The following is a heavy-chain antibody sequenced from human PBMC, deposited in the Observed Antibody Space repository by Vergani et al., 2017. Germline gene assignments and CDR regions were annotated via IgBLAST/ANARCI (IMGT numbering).Heavy chain of an antibody. CDR3: AKDGYYYDSSGYYVFSY. D-gene: IGHD3-22*01. CDR1: GFTFSSYG. J-gene: IGHJ4*02. Sequence: QVQLAESGGGRVQPGRSLRLSCAASGFTFSSYGMHWVRQAPGKGLEWVAVISYDGSNKYYADSVKGRFTISRDNSKNTLYLQMNSLRAEDTAVYYCAKDGYYYDSSGYYVFSYWGQGTLVTVSS. V-gene: IGHV3-30*18. CDR2: ISYDGSNK.